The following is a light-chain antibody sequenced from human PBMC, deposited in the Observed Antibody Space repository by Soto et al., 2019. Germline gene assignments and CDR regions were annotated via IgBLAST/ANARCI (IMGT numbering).Light chain of an antibody. CDR3: QSYDTSNQV. CDR1: SGSIDTNY. CDR2: EDN. J-gene: IGLJ2*01. V-gene: IGLV6-57*01. Sequence: NFMLTQPHSVSASPGKTVTIPCTRSSGSIDTNYVQWYQQRPGSSPTTVIYEDNQRPSGVPDRFSGSIDSSSNSASLTISGLKTEDEADYYCQSYDTSNQVFGGGTKLTVL.